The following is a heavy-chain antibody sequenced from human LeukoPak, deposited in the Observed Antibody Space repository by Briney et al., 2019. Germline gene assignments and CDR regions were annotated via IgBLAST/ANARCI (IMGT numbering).Heavy chain of an antibody. CDR2: ISGSGGNT. Sequence: GGSLRLSCAASGFTFNSFAMNWVRQAPGRGLEWVSSISGSGGNTYYADSVKGRFIISRDNSRNTLYLQMNSLRVEDTAFYYCAKGGGSGSSSWYYWGQGTLVTVSS. CDR3: AKGGGSGSSSWYY. J-gene: IGHJ4*02. V-gene: IGHV3-23*01. D-gene: IGHD6-13*01. CDR1: GFTFNSFA.